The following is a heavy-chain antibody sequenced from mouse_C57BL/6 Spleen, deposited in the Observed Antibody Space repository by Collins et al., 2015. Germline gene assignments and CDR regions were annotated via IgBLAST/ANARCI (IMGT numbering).Heavy chain of an antibody. CDR2: IYPGDGDT. CDR1: GYAFSSSW. D-gene: IGHD1-1*01. CDR3: ARGDYYGSSLDY. Sequence: QVQLQQSGAELVKPGASVKISCKASGYAFSSSWMNWVKQRPGKGLEWIGRIYPGDGDTKYNGKFKGKATLTADKSSSTAYMQLSSLTSEDSAVYFCARGDYYGSSLDYWGQGTTLTVSS. J-gene: IGHJ2*01. V-gene: IGHV1-82*01.